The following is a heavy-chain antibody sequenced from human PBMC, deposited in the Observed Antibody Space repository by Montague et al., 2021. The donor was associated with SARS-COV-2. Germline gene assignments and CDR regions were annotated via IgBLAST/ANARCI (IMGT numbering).Heavy chain of an antibody. J-gene: IGHJ3*02. CDR2: IYTSGST. D-gene: IGHD3-22*01. CDR3: ASVPAYYCDSSGYYTEAFDI. V-gene: IGHV4-61*02. Sequence: TLSLTCTVSGGSISSGSYYWSWIRQPAGKGLEWIWRIYTSGSTNSNPSLKSRVTISVDTSKNQFSLKLSSVTAADMAVYYCASVPAYYCDSSGYYTEAFDIWGQGTMVTVSS. CDR1: GGSISSGSYY.